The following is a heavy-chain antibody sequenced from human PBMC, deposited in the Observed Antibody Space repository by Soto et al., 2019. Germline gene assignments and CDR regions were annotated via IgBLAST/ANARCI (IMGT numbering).Heavy chain of an antibody. Sequence: AQTLSDAAPGFSFSNSAMPRVHQTPNKGLEWVAVISYDGSNKYYADSVKGRFTISRDYSKNTVYLQMNSLSADDTAVYYFAKGSLPDSGHVDVGYCVQGTLVTGSS. V-gene: IGHV3-30-3*02. J-gene: IGHJ4*02. CDR2: ISYDGSNK. CDR3: AKGSLPDSGHVDVGY. D-gene: IGHD4-17*01. CDR1: GFSFSNSA.